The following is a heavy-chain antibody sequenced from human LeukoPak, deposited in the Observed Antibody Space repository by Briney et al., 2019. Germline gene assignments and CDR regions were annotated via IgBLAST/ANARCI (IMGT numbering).Heavy chain of an antibody. CDR2: INPNSGGT. V-gene: IGHV1-2*02. CDR3: AAYSSSWDVWFDP. CDR1: GYSFTGYY. J-gene: IGHJ5*02. D-gene: IGHD6-13*01. Sequence: GASVKVSCKASGYSFTGYYMHWVRQAPGQGLEWMGWINPNSGGTNYAQKFQGRVTMTRDTSISTAYMELSRLRSDDTAVYYCAAYSSSWDVWFDPWGQGTLVTVSS.